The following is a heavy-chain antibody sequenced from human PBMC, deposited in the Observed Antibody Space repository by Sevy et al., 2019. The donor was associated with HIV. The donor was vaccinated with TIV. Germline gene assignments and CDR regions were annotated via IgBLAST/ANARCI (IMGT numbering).Heavy chain of an antibody. CDR3: ARARLPTTADYYYYGMDV. CDR1: GYTFTSYD. CDR2: MKPNSGNT. D-gene: IGHD4-17*01. V-gene: IGHV1-8*01. J-gene: IGHJ6*02. Sequence: ASVKVSCKASGYTFTSYDINWVRQATGQGLEWMGWMKPNSGNTGYAQKFQGRVTMTRNTSISTAYMELSSLRSEDTAVYYCARARLPTTADYYYYGMDVWGQGTTVTVSS.